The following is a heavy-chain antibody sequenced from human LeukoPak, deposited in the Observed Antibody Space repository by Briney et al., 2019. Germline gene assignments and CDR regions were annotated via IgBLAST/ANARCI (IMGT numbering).Heavy chain of an antibody. J-gene: IGHJ1*01. CDR2: IWYDGSEK. CDR1: GFTFSHYA. CDR3: TRVFEPFGDYEYFQH. Sequence: GGSLRLSCAASGFTFSHYAMHWVRQAPGKGLEWVAVIWYDGSEKYYADSVKGRFTISRDNSQNTLYLQMSSLKTEDTAVYYCTRVFEPFGDYEYFQHWGQGTLVTVSS. V-gene: IGHV3-33*01. D-gene: IGHD4-17*01.